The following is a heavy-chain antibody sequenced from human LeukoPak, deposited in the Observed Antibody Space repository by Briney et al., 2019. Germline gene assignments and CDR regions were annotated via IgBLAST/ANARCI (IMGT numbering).Heavy chain of an antibody. V-gene: IGHV1-2*04. CDR2: INPNSGGT. J-gene: IGHJ4*02. CDR1: GYTFTSYG. CDR3: AREGGSGSYYLDY. D-gene: IGHD1-26*01. Sequence: GASVTVSFTASGYTFTSYGISWVRQAPGQGLEWMGWINPNSGGTNYTQKFQGWVTMTRDTSISTAYMELSRLRSDDTAVYYCAREGGSGSYYLDYWGQGTLVTVSS.